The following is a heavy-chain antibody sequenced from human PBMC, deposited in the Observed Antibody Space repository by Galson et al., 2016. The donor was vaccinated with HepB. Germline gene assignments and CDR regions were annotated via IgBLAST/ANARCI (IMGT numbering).Heavy chain of an antibody. J-gene: IGHJ4*02. CDR1: GGSVSSNFYY. CDR3: AREISGYCSSTSCYTGGDF. CDR2: SLYSGST. D-gene: IGHD2-2*02. V-gene: IGHV4-61*01. Sequence: SETLSLTCTVSGGSVSSNFYYWSWIRQPPGEGLEWIGYSLYSGSTSYNPSLKSRVTISVDTSKNQFSLKLSSVTAADTAVYYCAREISGYCSSTSCYTGGDFWGQGILVTVSS.